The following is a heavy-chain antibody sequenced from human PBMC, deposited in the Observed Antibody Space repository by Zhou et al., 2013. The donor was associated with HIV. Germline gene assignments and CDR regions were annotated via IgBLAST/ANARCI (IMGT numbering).Heavy chain of an antibody. J-gene: IGHJ3*02. D-gene: IGHD1-26*01. CDR3: ARDGVSDVRAFDI. CDR2: INPSSGNK. V-gene: IGHV1-2*02. Sequence: QVQLVQSGAEVKKPGASVKVSCKASGYTFTGYYMHWVRQAPGQGLEWMGWINPSSGNKDYAQKFQGRVTMTTDTSTSTAYMELSSLRSDDTAVYYCARDGVSDVRAFDIWGQGTMVTVSS. CDR1: GYTFTGYY.